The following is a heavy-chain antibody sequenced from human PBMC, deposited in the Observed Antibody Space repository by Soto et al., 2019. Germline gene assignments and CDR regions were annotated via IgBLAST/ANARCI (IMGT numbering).Heavy chain of an antibody. J-gene: IGHJ3*02. CDR3: ALGSYRTIAFDI. CDR1: GFTFSRYS. D-gene: IGHD1-26*01. Sequence: EVQLVESGGGLVQTVGSLRLSCAASGFTFSRYSMNWVRQAPGKGLEWFSYISSNSSTIYYADSVKSRFTICRDNAKNSLYLQINSLRDEDTTVDSCALGSYRTIAFDIWRQGNMVTASS. V-gene: IGHV3-48*02. CDR2: ISSNSSTI.